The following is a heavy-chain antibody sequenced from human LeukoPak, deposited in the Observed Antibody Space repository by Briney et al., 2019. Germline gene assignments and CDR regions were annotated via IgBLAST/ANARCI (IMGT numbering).Heavy chain of an antibody. J-gene: IGHJ6*02. CDR2: ISWRSSDI. Sequence: GGSLRLSCVASGFTLSSYNMKWVRQAPGKRLEWVSSISWRSSDIEYADSVKGRFTISRDIDKKSLYLQMNSLRVEDTAVYYCAKVRYGSGTGYYGMDVWGQGTTVTVSS. CDR1: GFTLSSYN. D-gene: IGHD3-10*01. CDR3: AKVRYGSGTGYYGMDV. V-gene: IGHV3-21*01.